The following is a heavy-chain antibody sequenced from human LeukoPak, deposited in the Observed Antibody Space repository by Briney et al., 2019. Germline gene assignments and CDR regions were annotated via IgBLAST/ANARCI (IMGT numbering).Heavy chain of an antibody. J-gene: IGHJ4*02. CDR2: IYSGGGT. CDR1: GFTVSTNY. Sequence: PGGSLRLSCAASGFTVSTNYMSWVRQAPGKGLEWVSLIYSGGGTYYADSVKGRFTISRDNSKNTLYLQMNSLRAEDTAVYYCAKGQFPTTVTTSFFDYWGQGTLVTVSS. CDR3: AKGQFPTTVTTSFFDY. D-gene: IGHD4-17*01. V-gene: IGHV3-53*01.